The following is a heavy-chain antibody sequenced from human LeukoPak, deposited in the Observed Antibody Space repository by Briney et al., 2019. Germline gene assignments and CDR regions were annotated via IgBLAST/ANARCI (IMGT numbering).Heavy chain of an antibody. CDR1: GFTFSSFG. Sequence: GGSLRLSCAASGFTFSSFGMHWVRQAPGKGLVWGAFIRYDGSNKYYADSVKGRFTISRDNSKNTLYLQMNSLRAEDTAVYYCATSGYSSSWYFGWGQGTLVTVSS. CDR3: ATSGYSSSWYFG. D-gene: IGHD6-13*01. J-gene: IGHJ4*02. CDR2: IRYDGSNK. V-gene: IGHV3-30*02.